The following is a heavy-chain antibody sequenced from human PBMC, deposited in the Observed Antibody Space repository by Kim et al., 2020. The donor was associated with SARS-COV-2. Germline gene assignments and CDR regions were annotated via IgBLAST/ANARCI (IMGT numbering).Heavy chain of an antibody. CDR3: ARGRDGYNDFDY. D-gene: IGHD5-12*01. V-gene: IGHV1-46*01. Sequence: SYAQKFQGRVTMTRDTSTSTVYMELSSLRSEDTAVYYCARGRDGYNDFDYWGQGTLVTVSS. J-gene: IGHJ4*02.